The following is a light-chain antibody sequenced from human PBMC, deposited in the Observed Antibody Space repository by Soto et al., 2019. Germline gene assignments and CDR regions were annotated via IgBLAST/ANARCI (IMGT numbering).Light chain of an antibody. V-gene: IGLV2-11*01. CDR3: FSYAGSSTFYV. CDR1: SSDVGGYNY. CDR2: DVS. Sequence: QSALTQPRSVSGSPGQSVTISCTGTSSDVGGYNYVSWYQQHPGKAPKLMIYDVSKRPSGLPDRFSGSKSVNTASLTISGLQAEDEADYYCFSYAGSSTFYVFGPAPKVTVL. J-gene: IGLJ1*01.